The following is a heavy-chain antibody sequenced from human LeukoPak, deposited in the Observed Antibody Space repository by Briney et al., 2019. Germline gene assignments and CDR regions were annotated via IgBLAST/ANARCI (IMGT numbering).Heavy chain of an antibody. CDR1: GDSISGYF. CDR2: IYYSGST. J-gene: IGHJ1*01. V-gene: IGHV4-59*05. Sequence: PSETLSLTCTVSGDSISGYFWSWIRQTPGKGLEWIGSIYYSGSTYYNPSLKSRVTVSVDTSKNQFSLKLSSVTAADTAVYYCASYPYYYDSSGYHQDPSPYFQHWGQGTLVTVSS. D-gene: IGHD3-22*01. CDR3: ASYPYYYDSSGYHQDPSPYFQH.